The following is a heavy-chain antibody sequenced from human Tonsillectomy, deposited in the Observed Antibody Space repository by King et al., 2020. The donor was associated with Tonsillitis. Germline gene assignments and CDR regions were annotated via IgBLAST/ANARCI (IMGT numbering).Heavy chain of an antibody. J-gene: IGHJ6*03. D-gene: IGHD4-23*01. CDR2: ISGSVRSI. V-gene: IGHV3-11*01. CDR3: ARGRLGGNSDYRYMDV. Sequence: VQLVESGGGLVKPGGSLRLSCAASGFTFSDYFMTWIRQAPGKGLEWVSYISGSVRSINYADSVRGRFTISRDNAKNSLFLQMNSLRDEDTAVYFCARGRLGGNSDYRYMDVWGKGTTVTVSS. CDR1: GFTFSDYF.